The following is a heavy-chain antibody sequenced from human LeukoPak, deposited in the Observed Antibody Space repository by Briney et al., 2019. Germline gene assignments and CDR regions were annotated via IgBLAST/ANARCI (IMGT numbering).Heavy chain of an antibody. Sequence: LETLSLTCTVSGGSISSYYWSWIRQPPGKGLEWIGYIYYSGGTNYNPSLKSRVTISVDTSKNQFSLKLSSVTAADTAVYYCARAHCSSTSCPFDYWGQGTLVTVSS. CDR1: GGSISSYY. CDR3: ARAHCSSTSCPFDY. CDR2: IYYSGGT. J-gene: IGHJ4*02. D-gene: IGHD2-2*01. V-gene: IGHV4-59*01.